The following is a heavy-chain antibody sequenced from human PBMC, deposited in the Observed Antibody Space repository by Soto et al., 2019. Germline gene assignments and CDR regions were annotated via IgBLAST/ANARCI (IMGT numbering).Heavy chain of an antibody. Sequence: VGSLRLSCAASGFTFSSYAMSWVRQAPGKGLEWVSAISGSGGSTYYADSVKGRFTISRDNSKNTLYLQMNSLRAEDTAVYYCATQSHCSGGSCPSHWGQGTLVTVSS. J-gene: IGHJ4*02. CDR2: ISGSGGST. V-gene: IGHV3-23*01. CDR3: ATQSHCSGGSCPSH. CDR1: GFTFSSYA. D-gene: IGHD2-15*01.